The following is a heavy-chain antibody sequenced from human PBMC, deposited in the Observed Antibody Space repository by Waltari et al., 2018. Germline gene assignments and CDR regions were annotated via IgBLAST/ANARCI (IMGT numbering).Heavy chain of an antibody. CDR2: IYYSGST. D-gene: IGHD6-13*01. CDR1: GGSISSSSYY. Sequence: QLQLQESGPGLVKPSETLSLTCTVSGGSISSSSYYWGWIRQPPGKGLEWIGSIYYSGSTYYNPSLKSRVTISVDTSKNQFSLKLSSVTAADTAVYYCARDKELRPPWRSYSSSWYPHPFDYWGQGTLVTVSS. J-gene: IGHJ4*02. V-gene: IGHV4-39*07. CDR3: ARDKELRPPWRSYSSSWYPHPFDY.